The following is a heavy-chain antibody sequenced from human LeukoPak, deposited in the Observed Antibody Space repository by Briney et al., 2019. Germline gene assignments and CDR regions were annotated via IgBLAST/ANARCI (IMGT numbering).Heavy chain of an antibody. D-gene: IGHD6-13*01. J-gene: IGHJ6*02. CDR3: ARDSSSWFYYYYYGMDV. CDR2: IKKDGSET. Sequence: GGSLRLSCAASGFTFSNSWMTWVRQTPGKGLERVANIKKDGSETYYVESVRGRFSISRDNAKNSVYLEMNSLSAEDTAVYFCARDSSSWFYYYYYGMDVWGQGTTVTVSS. CDR1: GFTFSNSW. V-gene: IGHV3-7*01.